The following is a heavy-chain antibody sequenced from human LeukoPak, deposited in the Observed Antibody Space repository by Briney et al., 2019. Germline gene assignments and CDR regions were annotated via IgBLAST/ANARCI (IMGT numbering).Heavy chain of an antibody. CDR2: LYSGGDT. CDR1: GFAVTYNY. Sequence: GGPLRLSCAASGFAVTYNYMSWVRQAPGRGLEFVSVLYSGGDTYYADSVKGRFTISGDNSKNTLSLQMNSLRAEDTAVYYCARDSIDFWSGLIPYWGQGTLVTVSS. CDR3: ARDSIDFWSGLIPY. V-gene: IGHV3-66*01. J-gene: IGHJ4*02. D-gene: IGHD3-3*01.